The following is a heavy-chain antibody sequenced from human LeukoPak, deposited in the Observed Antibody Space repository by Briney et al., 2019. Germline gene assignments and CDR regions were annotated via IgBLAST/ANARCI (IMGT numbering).Heavy chain of an antibody. J-gene: IGHJ4*02. CDR3: VRGYYDSSGYSPPFDY. Sequence: GGSLRLSCAASGFTFSSYSMNWVRQAPGKGLEWVSSISISSSYIDYADSVKGRFTISRDNAENSLYLQMNSLSAEDTAVYYCVRGYYDSSGYSPPFDYWGQGTLVTVSS. CDR1: GFTFSSYS. V-gene: IGHV3-21*01. D-gene: IGHD3-22*01. CDR2: ISISSSYI.